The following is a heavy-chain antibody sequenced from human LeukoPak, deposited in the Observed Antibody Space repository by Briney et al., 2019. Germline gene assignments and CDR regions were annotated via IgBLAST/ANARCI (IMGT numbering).Heavy chain of an antibody. D-gene: IGHD4-11*01. Sequence: GGSLRLPCAASGFTFSSYWMSWVRQAPGKGLEWVANIKQDGSEKYYVDSVKGRFTISRDNAKNSLYLQMNSLRAEDTAVYYCARLSLQFDNWFDPWGQGTLVTVSS. CDR2: IKQDGSEK. V-gene: IGHV3-7*01. CDR1: GFTFSSYW. CDR3: ARLSLQFDNWFDP. J-gene: IGHJ5*02.